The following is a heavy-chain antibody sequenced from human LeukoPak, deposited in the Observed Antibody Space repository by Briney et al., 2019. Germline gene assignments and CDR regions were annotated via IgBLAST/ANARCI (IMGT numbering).Heavy chain of an antibody. J-gene: IGHJ4*02. V-gene: IGHV4-59*01. Sequence: SETLSLTCTVSGDSISTYFWSWIRQPPGKGLEWIGYISYSGSTNYKPSLKSRVTISLDTSQNQFSLKLSSVIAADTAVYYCARTQMGYFFDYWGQGTLVSVSS. CDR1: GDSISTYF. D-gene: IGHD5-24*01. CDR2: ISYSGST. CDR3: ARTQMGYFFDY.